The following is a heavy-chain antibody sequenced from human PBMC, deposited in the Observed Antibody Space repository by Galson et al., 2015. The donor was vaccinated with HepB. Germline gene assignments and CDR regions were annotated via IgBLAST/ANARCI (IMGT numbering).Heavy chain of an antibody. D-gene: IGHD2-2*01. CDR1: GGSISSYY. Sequence: ETLSLTCTVSGGSISSYYWSWIRQPPGKGLEWIGYIYYSGSTNYNPSLKSRVTISVDTSKNQFSLKLSSVTAADTAVYYCARHRMGSTSCYDYWGQGTLVTVSS. CDR2: IYYSGST. CDR3: ARHRMGSTSCYDY. V-gene: IGHV4-59*08. J-gene: IGHJ4*02.